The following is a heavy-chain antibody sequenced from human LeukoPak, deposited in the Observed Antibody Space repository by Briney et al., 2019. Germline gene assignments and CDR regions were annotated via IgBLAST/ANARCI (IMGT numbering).Heavy chain of an antibody. CDR3: ARDRRGSFWSGYSQVDY. CDR1: GFTFSSYA. J-gene: IGHJ4*02. Sequence: GGSLRLSCAASGFTFSSYAMSWVRQAPGKGLEWVSSISSSSSYIYYADSVKGRFTISRDNAKNSLYLQMNSLRAEDTAVYYCARDRRGSFWSGYSQVDYWGQGTLVTVSS. CDR2: ISSSSSYI. V-gene: IGHV3-21*01. D-gene: IGHD3-3*01.